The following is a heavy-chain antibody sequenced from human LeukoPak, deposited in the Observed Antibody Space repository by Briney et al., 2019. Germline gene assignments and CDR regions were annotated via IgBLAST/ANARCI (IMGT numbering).Heavy chain of an antibody. CDR1: GYSFASYW. CDR3: ARYTTGDFDY. CDR2: IDPSDSYT. J-gene: IGHJ4*02. V-gene: IGHV5-10-1*01. D-gene: IGHD1-1*01. Sequence: PGESLKISCKGSGYSFASYWISWVRQMPGKGLEWMGRIDPSDSYTNYSPSFQGHVTISADKSISTAYLQWSSLKASDTAMYYCARYTTGDFDYWGQGTLVTVSS.